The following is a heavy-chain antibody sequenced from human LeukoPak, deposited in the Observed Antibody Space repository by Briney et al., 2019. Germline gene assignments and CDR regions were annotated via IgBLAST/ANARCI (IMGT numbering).Heavy chain of an antibody. J-gene: IGHJ5*02. V-gene: IGHV3-53*01. CDR2: IYSGGST. CDR3: ARAPTGDYDFWSGYYTGSIWFDP. D-gene: IGHD3-3*01. CDR1: GFTVSSNY. Sequence: GGSLRLSCAASGFTVSSNYMSWVRQAPGKGLEWVSVIYSGGSTYYADSVKGRFTISRDNAKNSLYLQMNSLRAEDTAVYYCARAPTGDYDFWSGYYTGSIWFDPWGQGTLVTVSS.